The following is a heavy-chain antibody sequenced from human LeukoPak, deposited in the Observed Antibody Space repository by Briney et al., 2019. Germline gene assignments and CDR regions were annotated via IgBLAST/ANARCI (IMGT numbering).Heavy chain of an antibody. J-gene: IGHJ6*03. D-gene: IGHD6-13*01. V-gene: IGHV3-13*01. CDR3: AREELAAAGTGYYYYMDV. CDR2: IGTAGDT. Sequence: GGSLRLSCAASGFTFSSYDMHWVRQATGKGLEWVSAIGTAGDTYYPGSVKGRFTISRDNAKNTLYLQMNSLRAEDTAVYYCAREELAAAGTGYYYYMDVWGKGTTVTVSS. CDR1: GFTFSSYD.